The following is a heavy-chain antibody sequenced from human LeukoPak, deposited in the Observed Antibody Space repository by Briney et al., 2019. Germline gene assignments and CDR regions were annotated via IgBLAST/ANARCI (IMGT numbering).Heavy chain of an antibody. Sequence: ASVKVSCKASGYTFTHHGISWVRQAPGQGLEWMGWISAYNGNTNYAQKLQGRVTMTTDTSTSTAYMELRSLRSDDTAVYYCARVIAVAGTEDYWGQGTLVTVSS. D-gene: IGHD6-19*01. CDR1: GYTFTHHG. CDR3: ARVIAVAGTEDY. V-gene: IGHV1-18*01. CDR2: ISAYNGNT. J-gene: IGHJ4*02.